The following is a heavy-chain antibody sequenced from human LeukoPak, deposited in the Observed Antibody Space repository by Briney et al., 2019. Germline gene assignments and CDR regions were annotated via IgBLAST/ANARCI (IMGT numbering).Heavy chain of an antibody. V-gene: IGHV3-23*01. CDR1: GFTFSSYP. CDR2: ISGSGGDT. CDR3: ATSSGWYPKYFDY. D-gene: IGHD6-19*01. J-gene: IGHJ4*02. Sequence: GGSLRLSCAASGFTFSSYPRSWVRQAPGKGLEWVSAISGSGGDTYYADSVKGRFIISRDNSKNTLYLQMNSLRAEDTALYYCATSSGWYPKYFDYWGQGTLVTVSS.